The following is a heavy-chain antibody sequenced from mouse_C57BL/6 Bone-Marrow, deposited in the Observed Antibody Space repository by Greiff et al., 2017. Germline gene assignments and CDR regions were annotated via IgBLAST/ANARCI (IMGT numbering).Heavy chain of an antibody. J-gene: IGHJ3*01. Sequence: EVQVVESGGGLVKPGGSLKLSCAASGFTFSSYAMSWVRQTPEKRLEWVATISDGGSYTYYPDNVKGRFTISRDNAKNNLYLQMSHLKSEDTAMYYCAREGWGFAYWGQGTLVTVSA. CDR1: GFTFSSYA. CDR3: AREGWGFAY. V-gene: IGHV5-4*01. D-gene: IGHD2-3*01. CDR2: ISDGGSYT.